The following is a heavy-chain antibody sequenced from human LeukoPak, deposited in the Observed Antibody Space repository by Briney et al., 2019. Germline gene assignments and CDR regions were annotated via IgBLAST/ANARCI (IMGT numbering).Heavy chain of an antibody. D-gene: IGHD4-17*01. J-gene: IGHJ5*02. Sequence: SETLSLTCTLSGDSISSAYYWGWIRQPPGKGLEWIGYIYYSGSTNYNPSLKSRVTISVDTSKNQFSLKLSSVTAADTAVYYCARDRNYGDSQRWFDPWGQGTLVTVSS. V-gene: IGHV4-61*01. CDR3: ARDRNYGDSQRWFDP. CDR2: IYYSGST. CDR1: GDSISSAYY.